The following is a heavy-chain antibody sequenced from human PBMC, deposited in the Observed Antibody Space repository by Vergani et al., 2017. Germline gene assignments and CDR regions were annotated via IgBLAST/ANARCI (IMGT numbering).Heavy chain of an antibody. CDR2: ISWNSGSI. CDR1: GFTFSSYG. Sequence: VQLVESGGGVVQPGRSLRLSCAASGFTFSSYGMHWVRQAPGKGLEWVSGISWNSGSIGYADSVKGRFTISRDNAKNSLYLQMNSLRAEDTALYYCAKDIGGWNDGAFDIWGQGTMVTVSS. D-gene: IGHD1-1*01. V-gene: IGHV3-9*01. CDR3: AKDIGGWNDGAFDI. J-gene: IGHJ3*02.